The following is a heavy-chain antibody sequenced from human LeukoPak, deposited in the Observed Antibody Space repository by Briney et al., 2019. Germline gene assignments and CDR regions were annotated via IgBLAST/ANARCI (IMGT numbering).Heavy chain of an antibody. D-gene: IGHD4-17*01. CDR1: GGSISSYY. J-gene: IGHJ2*01. V-gene: IGHV4-59*08. CDR3: ARSGGSTVTTMYFDL. Sequence: PSETLSLTPTVSGGSISSYYWSWIWPPPGEGLEWIGYIYYSGSTNYNPSLKSRVTISVDTSKNQFSLKLSSVTAADTAVYYCARSGGSTVTTMYFDLWGRGTLVTVSS. CDR2: IYYSGST.